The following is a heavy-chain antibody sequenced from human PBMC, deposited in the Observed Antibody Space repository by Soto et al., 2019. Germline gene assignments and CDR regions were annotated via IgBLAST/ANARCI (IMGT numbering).Heavy chain of an antibody. CDR2: IYYSGNT. CDR1: GGSVSSGDYY. D-gene: IGHD5-18*01. CDR3: ARIPVDTSMIYWLDP. J-gene: IGHJ5*02. V-gene: IGHV4-61*08. Sequence: SETLSLTCTVSGGSVSSGDYYWSWIRQPPGKGLEWIGYIYYSGNTNYNPSLKSRVIISVDTSRNLFSLKLTSVTAADTAVYYCARIPVDTSMIYWLDPWGQGTLVTVSS.